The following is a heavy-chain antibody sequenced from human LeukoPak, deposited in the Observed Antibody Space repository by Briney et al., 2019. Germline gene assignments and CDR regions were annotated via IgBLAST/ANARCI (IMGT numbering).Heavy chain of an antibody. CDR2: INSDGSST. D-gene: IGHD3-3*01. CDR1: GFIFSSYW. V-gene: IGHV3-74*01. Sequence: GGSLRLSCAASGFIFSSYWMHWVRQAPGKGLVWVSRINSDGSSTSYADSVKGRFTISRDNAKNTLYLQMNSLRAEDTAVYYCARGRYDFWSGYSSWFDPWGQGTLVSVFS. J-gene: IGHJ5*02. CDR3: ARGRYDFWSGYSSWFDP.